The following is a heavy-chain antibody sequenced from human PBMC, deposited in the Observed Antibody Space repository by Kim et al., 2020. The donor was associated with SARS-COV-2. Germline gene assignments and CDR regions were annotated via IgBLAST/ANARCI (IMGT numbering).Heavy chain of an antibody. J-gene: IGHJ5*02. Sequence: GGSLRLSCAASGFTFSSYAMSWVRQAPGKGLEWVSAISGSGGSTYYADSVKGRFTISRDNSKNSLYLQMNSLRAEDTAVYYCARDSYIWGSYRYGGYNWFDPWGQGTLVTVSS. V-gene: IGHV3-23*01. CDR1: GFTFSSYA. CDR2: ISGSGGST. CDR3: ARDSYIWGSYRYGGYNWFDP. D-gene: IGHD3-16*02.